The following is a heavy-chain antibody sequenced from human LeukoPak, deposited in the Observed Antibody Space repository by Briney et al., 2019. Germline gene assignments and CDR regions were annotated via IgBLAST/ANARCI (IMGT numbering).Heavy chain of an antibody. D-gene: IGHD3-22*01. CDR1: GGSISSSSYY. V-gene: IGHV4-39*01. CDR2: IYYSGST. CDR3: ARPTYYYDSSGYYLDAFDI. J-gene: IGHJ3*02. Sequence: PSETLYLTCTVPGGSISSSSYYWRWLRQPPGRALEWIGSIYYSGSTYYNSSLNRRVTISVATPKNQFSLKLSSVTAADTAVYYCARPTYYYDSSGYYLDAFDIWGQGTMVTVSS.